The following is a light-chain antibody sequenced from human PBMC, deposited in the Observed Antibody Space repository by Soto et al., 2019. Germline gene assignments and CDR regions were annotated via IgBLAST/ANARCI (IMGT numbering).Light chain of an antibody. CDR3: QQYDGPPYT. CDR1: QSVSSSN. J-gene: IGKJ2*01. V-gene: IGKV3-20*01. CDR2: GAS. Sequence: VLTQSPGTLSLSPGERATLSCRASQSVSSSNLAWYQKKPGQAPRVLIYGASTRATGIPDRFSGSGSGSDVTRTISRLEPEDFAVYYCQQYDGPPYTFGQGTNLEIK.